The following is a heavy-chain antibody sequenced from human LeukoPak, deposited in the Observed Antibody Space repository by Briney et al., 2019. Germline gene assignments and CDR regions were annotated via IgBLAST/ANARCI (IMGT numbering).Heavy chain of an antibody. CDR3: AKAQYYYDSSGYFEASDY. D-gene: IGHD3-22*01. CDR2: ISGSGGST. V-gene: IGHV3-23*01. CDR1: GFTFSSYA. Sequence: PGGSLRLSCAASGFTFSSYAMSWVRQAPGKGLEWVSGISGSGGSTYYADSVKGRFTISRDNSKNTLYLQMNSLRAEDTAVYYCAKAQYYYDSSGYFEASDYWGQGTLVTVSS. J-gene: IGHJ4*02.